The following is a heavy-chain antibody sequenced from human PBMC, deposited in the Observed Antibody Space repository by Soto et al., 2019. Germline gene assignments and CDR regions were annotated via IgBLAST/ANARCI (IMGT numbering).Heavy chain of an antibody. Sequence: GESLKISCKGSGYSFTSYWIGWVRQMPGKGLEWMGIIYPGDSDTRYSPSFQGQVTISADKSISTAYLQWSSLKASDTAMDYCSFLAAPYYYYYIDVSGKGTSVSVSS. CDR1: GYSFTSYW. V-gene: IGHV5-51*01. CDR3: SFLAAPYYYYYIDV. J-gene: IGHJ6*03. D-gene: IGHD6-6*01. CDR2: IYPGDSDT.